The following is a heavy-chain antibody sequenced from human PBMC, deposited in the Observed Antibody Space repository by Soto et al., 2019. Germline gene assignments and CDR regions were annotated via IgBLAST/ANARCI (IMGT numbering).Heavy chain of an antibody. J-gene: IGHJ4*02. D-gene: IGHD4-4*01. CDR2: ISGSGGST. V-gene: IGHV3-23*01. CDR3: AKPQTDYSNYVSVIDY. CDR1: GLTFSSYA. Sequence: GGSLRLCCAASGLTFSSYAMSWVRQAPGKGLEWVSAISGSGGSTYYADSVKGRFTISRDNSKNTLYLQMNSLRAEDTAVYYCAKPQTDYSNYVSVIDYWGQGTLVTVSS.